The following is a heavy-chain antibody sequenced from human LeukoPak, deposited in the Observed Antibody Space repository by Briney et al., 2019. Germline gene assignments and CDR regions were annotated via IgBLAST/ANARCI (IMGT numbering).Heavy chain of an antibody. CDR1: GFTFSSYW. V-gene: IGHV3-7*01. Sequence: GGSLRLSCAASGFTFSSYWMTWVRQAPGKGLEWVGNIKGDGSEKYYVDSVKGRFTISRDNAKNSLYLQMNSLRAEDTAVYYCVRDFRFLGDYWGQGTLVTVSS. CDR2: IKGDGSEK. CDR3: VRDFRFLGDY. D-gene: IGHD3-3*01. J-gene: IGHJ4*02.